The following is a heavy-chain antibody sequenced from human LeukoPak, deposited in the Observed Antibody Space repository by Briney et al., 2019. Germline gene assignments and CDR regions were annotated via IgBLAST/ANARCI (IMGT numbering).Heavy chain of an antibody. CDR3: ARSGDPIPPMEGYYFDY. CDR1: GYTFTGYY. J-gene: IGHJ4*02. CDR2: INPNSGGT. D-gene: IGHD3-3*01. V-gene: IGHV1-2*02. Sequence: ASVKVSCKASGYTFTGYYMHWVRQAPGQGLEWMGWINPNSGGTNYAQKFQGRVTMTRDTSISTAYMELSRLRSDDTAVYYCARSGDPIPPMEGYYFDYWGQGTLVTVSS.